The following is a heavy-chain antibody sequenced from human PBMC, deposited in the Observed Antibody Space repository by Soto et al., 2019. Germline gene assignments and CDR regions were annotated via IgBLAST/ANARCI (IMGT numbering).Heavy chain of an antibody. D-gene: IGHD3-10*01. J-gene: IGHJ6*02. V-gene: IGHV4-59*01. Sequence: SETLSLTCTVSGGSISSYYWSRIRQPPGKGLEWIGYIYYSGSTNYNPSLKSRVTISVDTSKNQFSLKLSSVTAADTAVYYCASSWESLWFGDRYYYGMDVWGQGTTVTVYS. CDR2: IYYSGST. CDR1: GGSISSYY. CDR3: ASSWESLWFGDRYYYGMDV.